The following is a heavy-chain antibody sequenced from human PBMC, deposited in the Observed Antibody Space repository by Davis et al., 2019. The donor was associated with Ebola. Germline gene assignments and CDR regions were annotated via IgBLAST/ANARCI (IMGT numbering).Heavy chain of an antibody. CDR2: ISSSSSYI. D-gene: IGHD5-24*01. J-gene: IGHJ4*02. CDR3: ARVSMATISY. V-gene: IGHV3-21*01. Sequence: GGSLRLSCAASGFTFSSYSMNWVRQAPGKGLEWVSSISSSSSYIYYADSVKGRFTISRDNTKNSLYLQMNSLRAEDTAVYYCARVSMATISYWGQGTLVTVSS. CDR1: GFTFSSYS.